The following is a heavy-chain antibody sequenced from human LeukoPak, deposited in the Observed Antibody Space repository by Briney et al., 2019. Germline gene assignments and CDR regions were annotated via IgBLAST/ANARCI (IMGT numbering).Heavy chain of an antibody. CDR1: GGSFSGYY. CDR3: ARLGYDFWSGYRPDAFDI. J-gene: IGHJ3*02. D-gene: IGHD3-3*01. Sequence: SETLSLTCAVYGGSFSGYYWSWIRQPPGKGLEWIGEINHSGSTNYNPSLKSRVTISVDTSKNQFSLKLSSVTAADTAVYYCARLGYDFWSGYRPDAFDIWGQGTMVTVSS. CDR2: INHSGST. V-gene: IGHV4-34*01.